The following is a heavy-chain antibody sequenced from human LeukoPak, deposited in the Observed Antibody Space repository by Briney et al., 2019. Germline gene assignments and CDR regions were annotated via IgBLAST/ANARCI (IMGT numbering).Heavy chain of an antibody. Sequence: SETLSLTCTVSGVCICRYYWTWIRQLPGKGLEWIGYLFYSGSTIYNPSLKSRVTISVDSSKNQSSLKLSPVTAADAGLYYWWAGTYSFYYRGVWGKGTTVIISS. V-gene: IGHV4-59*01. CDR2: LFYSGST. J-gene: IGHJ6*03. D-gene: IGHD3-10*01. CDR3: WAGTYSFYYRGV. CDR1: GVCICRYY.